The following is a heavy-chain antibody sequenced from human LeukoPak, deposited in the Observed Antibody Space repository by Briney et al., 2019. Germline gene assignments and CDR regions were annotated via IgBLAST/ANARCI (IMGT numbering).Heavy chain of an antibody. CDR3: ANSLDYPYSYYGMDV. CDR1: GFTFSSYA. J-gene: IGHJ6*02. D-gene: IGHD4-11*01. Sequence: PGGSLRLSCAASGFTFSSYAMSWVRQAPGKGLEWVSAISGSGGSTYYADSVKGRFTISRDNSKNTLYLQMNSLRAEDTAVYYCANSLDYPYSYYGMDVWGQGTTVTVSS. CDR2: ISGSGGST. V-gene: IGHV3-23*01.